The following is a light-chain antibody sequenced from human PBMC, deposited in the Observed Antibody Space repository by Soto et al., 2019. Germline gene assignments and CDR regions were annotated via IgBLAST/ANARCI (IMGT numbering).Light chain of an antibody. Sequence: DLQMTQSPSSLSASVGDTVTITCRASQGIDNYLAWYQQKPGKAPKSLIYGASILQSGVSSKFSGSGSGTEFTLTINNLQPEDFATYYCLQHNTFPRTFGQGTKLEIK. CDR1: QGIDNY. V-gene: IGKV1-16*02. CDR2: GAS. CDR3: LQHNTFPRT. J-gene: IGKJ2*02.